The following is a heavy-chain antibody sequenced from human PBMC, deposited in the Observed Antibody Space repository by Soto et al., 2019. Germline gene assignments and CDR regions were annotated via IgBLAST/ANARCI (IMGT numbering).Heavy chain of an antibody. D-gene: IGHD5-12*01. J-gene: IGHJ6*03. CDR2: IKQDGSEK. CDR3: ARDLVATIGYYYMDV. CDR1: GFTFSSYW. V-gene: IGHV3-7*01. Sequence: GGSLRLSCAASGFTFSSYWMSWVRQAPGKGLEWVANIKQDGSEKYYVDSVKGRFTISRDNAKNSLYLQMNSLRAEDTAVYYCARDLVATIGYYYMDVWGKGTTVTVSS.